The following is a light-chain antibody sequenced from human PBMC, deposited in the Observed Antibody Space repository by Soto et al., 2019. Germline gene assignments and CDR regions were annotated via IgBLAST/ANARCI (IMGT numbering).Light chain of an antibody. CDR1: QSVGGD. CDR3: QQYYAWPMT. J-gene: IGKJ2*01. Sequence: EIVMTQSPVTLSVSPGERATLSCRASQSVGGDLDWYQQIPGQAPRLLIYGAVTRATGVAARFSGGGSGTEFTLTVDSLQSEDLAIYYCQQYYAWPMTFGQGTELQI. CDR2: GAV. V-gene: IGKV3-15*01.